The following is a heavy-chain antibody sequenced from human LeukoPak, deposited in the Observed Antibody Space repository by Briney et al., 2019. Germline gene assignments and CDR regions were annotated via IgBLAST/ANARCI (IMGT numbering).Heavy chain of an antibody. J-gene: IGHJ4*02. CDR2: ISYDGSNE. V-gene: IGHV3-30*04. D-gene: IGHD2-2*01. CDR1: GFTFSSYV. CDR3: ARDKDTSYLSSFDY. Sequence: GGSLRLSCAASGFTFSSYVMHWVRQAPGKGVEWVAIISYDGSNEYYADSVKGRFTISRDNSKNTLYLQMNSLRAADTAVYYCARDKDTSYLSSFDYWGQGTLVTVSS.